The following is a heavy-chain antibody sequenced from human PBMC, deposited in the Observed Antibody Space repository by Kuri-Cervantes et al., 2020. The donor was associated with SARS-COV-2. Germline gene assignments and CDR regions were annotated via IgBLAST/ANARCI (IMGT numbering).Heavy chain of an antibody. V-gene: IGHV1-8*02. CDR3: ARGDPYGLVDY. CDR2: MNPNSGNT. D-gene: IGHD3-16*01. Sequence: ASVKVSCKASGYTFTSYAMNWVRQAPGQGLEWMGWMNPNSGNTGYAQKFQGRVTMTRNTSISTAYMELSSLRSEDTAVYYCARGDPYGLVDYWGRGTLVTVSS. CDR1: GYTFTSYA. J-gene: IGHJ4*02.